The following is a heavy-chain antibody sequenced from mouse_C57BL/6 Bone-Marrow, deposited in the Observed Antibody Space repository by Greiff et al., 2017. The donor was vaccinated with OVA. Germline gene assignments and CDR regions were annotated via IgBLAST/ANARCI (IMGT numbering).Heavy chain of an antibody. Sequence: EVQGVESGGDLVKPGGSLKLSCAASGFTFSSYGMSWVRQTPDKRLEWVATISRGGSYTYYPDSVKGRFTISRDNAKNTLYLQMSSLKSEDTAMYYCARRALYYGRVDYYAMDYWGQGTSVTVSS. D-gene: IGHD1-1*01. V-gene: IGHV5-6*01. CDR3: ARRALYYGRVDYYAMDY. CDR2: ISRGGSYT. J-gene: IGHJ4*01. CDR1: GFTFSSYG.